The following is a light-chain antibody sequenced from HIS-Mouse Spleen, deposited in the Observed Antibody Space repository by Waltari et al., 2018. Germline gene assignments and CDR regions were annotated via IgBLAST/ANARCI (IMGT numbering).Light chain of an antibody. CDR1: QSVLYSSNNKNY. CDR2: WAS. CDR3: QQYYSTPWT. J-gene: IGKJ1*01. V-gene: IGKV4-1*01. Sequence: DIVMTQSPDSLAVSLGERATIHCNSSQSVLYSSNNKNYLAWYQQKPGQPPKLLIYWASTRESGVPDRFSGSGSGTDFTLTISSLQAEDVAVYYCQQYYSTPWTFGQGTKVETK.